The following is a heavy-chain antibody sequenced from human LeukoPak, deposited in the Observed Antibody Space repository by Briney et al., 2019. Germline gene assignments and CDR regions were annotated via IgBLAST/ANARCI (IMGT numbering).Heavy chain of an antibody. CDR1: GFAFSENW. J-gene: IGHJ3*01. Sequence: GGSLRLSCVASGFAFSENWMHWVRQATGKGLAWVSHINRDGGLTNYADSVKGRFTISRDNARNTVYLQMSSLRVEDTAIYFCAREEHRLAEAGTSAFDLGGQGTLSPSLQ. V-gene: IGHV3-74*01. CDR2: INRDGGLT. CDR3: AREEHRLAEAGTSAFDL. D-gene: IGHD6-13*01.